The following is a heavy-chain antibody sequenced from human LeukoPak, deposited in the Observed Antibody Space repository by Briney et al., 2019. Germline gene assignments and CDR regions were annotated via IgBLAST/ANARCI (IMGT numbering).Heavy chain of an antibody. D-gene: IGHD1-26*01. J-gene: IGHJ3*02. CDR1: GGSISSGSYY. Sequence: SQTLSLTCTVSGGSISSGSYYWSWIRQPAGKGLEWIGRIYTSGSTNYNPSLKSRVTISVDTSKNQFSLKLSSVTAADTAVYYCARGRSHSDAFDIWGQGTMVTVSS. V-gene: IGHV4-61*02. CDR2: IYTSGST. CDR3: ARGRSHSDAFDI.